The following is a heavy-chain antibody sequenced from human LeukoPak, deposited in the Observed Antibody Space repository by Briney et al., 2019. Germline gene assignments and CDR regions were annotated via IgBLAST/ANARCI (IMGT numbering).Heavy chain of an antibody. V-gene: IGHV4-59*12. J-gene: IGHJ5*02. CDR1: GGSISSYY. CDR3: ARTLEYSTGYHWFDP. D-gene: IGHD6-25*01. Sequence: PSETLSLTCTVSGGSISSYYWSWIRQPPGKGLEWIGYIYNSGSTNYNPSLKSRVTISVDTSKNQFSLKLSSVTAADTAVYYCARTLEYSTGYHWFDPWGQGTLVTVSS. CDR2: IYNSGST.